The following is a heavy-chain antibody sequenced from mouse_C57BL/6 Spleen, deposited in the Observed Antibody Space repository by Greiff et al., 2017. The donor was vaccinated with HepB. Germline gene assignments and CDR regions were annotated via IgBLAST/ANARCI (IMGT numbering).Heavy chain of an antibody. CDR3: ARSRVACDY. V-gene: IGHV1-64*01. Sequence: QVQLQQSGAELVKPGASVKLSCKASGYTFTSYWMHWVKQRPGPGLEWIGMIHPNSGSTNYNEKFKSKATLTVDKSSSTAYMQLSSLTSEESAVYYCARSRVACDYWGQGTTLTVSS. CDR1: GYTFTSYW. J-gene: IGHJ2*01. CDR2: IHPNSGST. D-gene: IGHD1-1*01.